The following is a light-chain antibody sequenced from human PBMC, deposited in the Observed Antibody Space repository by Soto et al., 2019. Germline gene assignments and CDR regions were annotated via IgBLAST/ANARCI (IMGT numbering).Light chain of an antibody. Sequence: IVMAQSPATLSLSPWERATLSCGASQGVSRGYLAWYQQKAGQAPRLLIYGVSSRATGVSHRFSGSGSGTDFTLTISGLEPEDVAMYYCQQYGDSPPSTFGQGTRLEIK. CDR1: QGVSRGY. CDR2: GVS. V-gene: IGKV3-20*01. CDR3: QQYGDSPPST. J-gene: IGKJ5*01.